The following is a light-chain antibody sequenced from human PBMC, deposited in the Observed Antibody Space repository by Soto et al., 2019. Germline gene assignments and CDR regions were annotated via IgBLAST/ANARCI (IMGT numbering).Light chain of an antibody. Sequence: DIQMTQSPSTLSASVGDRVTITCRASQSISSWLAWYQQKPGKAPKLLIYDASSLESGVPSRFSGSGSGTEFTLTISSLQPDDFATYYCQQYNSYSPVTFGQGNKVEIK. CDR2: DAS. J-gene: IGKJ1*01. V-gene: IGKV1-5*01. CDR1: QSISSW. CDR3: QQYNSYSPVT.